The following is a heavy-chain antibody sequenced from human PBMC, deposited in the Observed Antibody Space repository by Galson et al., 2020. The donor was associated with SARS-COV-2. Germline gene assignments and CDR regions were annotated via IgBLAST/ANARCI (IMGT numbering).Heavy chain of an antibody. V-gene: IGHV3-33*06. CDR3: AKESLTTPRYYYYGMDV. J-gene: IGHJ6*02. Sequence: GESLKISCAASGFTFSSYGMHWVRQAPGKGLEWVAVIWYDGSNKYYADSVKGRFTISRDNSKNTLYLQMNSLRAEDTAVYYCAKESLTTPRYYYYGMDVWGQGTTVTVSS. CDR2: IWYDGSNK. CDR1: GFTFSSYG. D-gene: IGHD3-22*01.